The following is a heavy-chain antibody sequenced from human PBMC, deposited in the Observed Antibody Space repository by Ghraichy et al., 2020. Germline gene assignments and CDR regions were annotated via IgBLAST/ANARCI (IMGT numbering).Heavy chain of an antibody. CDR2: ISSSSSYI. CDR3: ARFEYSIVDHYYYYGMDV. Sequence: GESLNISCAASGFTFSSYSMNWVRQAPGKGLEWVSSISSSSSYIYYADSVKGRFTISRDNAKNSLYLQMNSLRAEDTAVYYCARFEYSIVDHYYYYGMDVWGQGTTVTVSS. V-gene: IGHV3-21*01. CDR1: GFTFSSYS. J-gene: IGHJ6*02. D-gene: IGHD6-6*01.